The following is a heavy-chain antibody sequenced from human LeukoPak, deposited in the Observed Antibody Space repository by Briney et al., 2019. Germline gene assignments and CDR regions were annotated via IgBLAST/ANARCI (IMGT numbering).Heavy chain of an antibody. CDR1: GYSFTSYW. Sequence: GESLKISCKGSGYSFTSYWIGWVRQMPGKGLEWMGIIYPGDSDTRYSPSFQGQVTISADKSISTAYLQWSSLKASDTAMYYCARGPRYSGSYRSPEGLFDYWGQGTLVTVSS. D-gene: IGHD1-26*01. CDR2: IYPGDSDT. V-gene: IGHV5-51*01. J-gene: IGHJ4*02. CDR3: ARGPRYSGSYRSPEGLFDY.